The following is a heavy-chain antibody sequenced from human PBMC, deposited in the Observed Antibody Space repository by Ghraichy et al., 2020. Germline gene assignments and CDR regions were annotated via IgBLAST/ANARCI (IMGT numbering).Heavy chain of an antibody. CDR2: ISSSSDI. D-gene: IGHD6-19*01. CDR1: GFTFGTYT. J-gene: IGHJ4*02. CDR3: ARRRAGNTGFDY. Sequence: GGSLRLSCAASGFTFGTYTMNWVRQAPGKGLEWVSSISSSSDIYYADSVKGQFTISRDNAKNSLYLQMNSLRAEDTAVYYCARRRAGNTGFDYWGQGTLVTVSS. V-gene: IGHV3-21*01.